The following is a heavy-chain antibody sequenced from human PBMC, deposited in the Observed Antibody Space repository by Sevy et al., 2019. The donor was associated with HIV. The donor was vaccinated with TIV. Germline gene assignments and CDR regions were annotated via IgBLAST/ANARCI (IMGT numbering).Heavy chain of an antibody. CDR2: IKYDGSNE. CDR3: ARGGAYYDFWSGYHH. Sequence: GGSLRLSCAASGFTFDNYDIHWVRQAPGKGLEWVTFIKYDGSNEFYADSVKGRFTVSRDNSKNTVYLQMNSLRVEDTAVYYCARGGAYYDFWSGYHHWGQGALVTVSS. D-gene: IGHD3-3*01. J-gene: IGHJ4*02. V-gene: IGHV3-30*02. CDR1: GFTFDNYD.